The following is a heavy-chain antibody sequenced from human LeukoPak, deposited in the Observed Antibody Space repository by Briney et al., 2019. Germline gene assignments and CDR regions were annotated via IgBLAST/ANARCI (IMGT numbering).Heavy chain of an antibody. V-gene: IGHV3-23*01. CDR1: GFTFNNYA. CDR2: ISGSGGST. D-gene: IGHD3-22*01. Sequence: PGGSLRLSCAASGFTFNNYAMSWVRQASGKGLEWVSAISGSGGSTYYADSVKGRFTISRDNSKNTLYLQMNSLRAEDTAVYYCAKDAMIVVVTQDYFDYWGQGTLVTVSS. J-gene: IGHJ4*02. CDR3: AKDAMIVVVTQDYFDY.